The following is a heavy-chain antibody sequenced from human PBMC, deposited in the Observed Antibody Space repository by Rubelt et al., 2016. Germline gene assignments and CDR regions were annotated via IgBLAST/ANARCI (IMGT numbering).Heavy chain of an antibody. D-gene: IGHD6-19*01. Sequence: QVQLVQSGAEVKKPGASVKVSCKASGYTFTSYYMHWVRQAPGHGLEWMGIIHPSGGSTGYAQNFQGRITMTRDTSTSTVYMERSSLRSEDTAVYYCACQGVDESGWLPNFYYYYGMDVWGQGTTVTVSS. CDR1: GYTFTSYY. CDR3: ACQGVDESGWLPNFYYYYGMDV. J-gene: IGHJ6*02. V-gene: IGHV1-46*01. CDR2: IHPSGGST.